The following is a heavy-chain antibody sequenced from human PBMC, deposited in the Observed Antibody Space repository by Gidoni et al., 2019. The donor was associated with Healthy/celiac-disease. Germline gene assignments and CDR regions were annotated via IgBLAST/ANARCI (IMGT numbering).Heavy chain of an antibody. CDR2: IYWDDDK. V-gene: IGHV2-5*02. CDR1: GFSPSTSGVG. J-gene: IGHJ6*02. CDR3: AHIGYMVRGGPMDV. D-gene: IGHD3-10*01. Sequence: QITLKESGPTLVKPNQTLTLNCTFSGFSPSTSGVGVGWIRQPPGKALEWLALIYWDDDKPYSPSLKSRLTITKDTPKNQVVLTMTNMDPVDTATYYCAHIGYMVRGGPMDVWGQGTTVTVSS.